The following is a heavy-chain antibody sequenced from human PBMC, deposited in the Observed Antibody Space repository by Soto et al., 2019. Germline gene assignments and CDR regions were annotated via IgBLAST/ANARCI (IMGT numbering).Heavy chain of an antibody. J-gene: IGHJ6*02. Sequence: QVQLVESGGGVVQPGRSLRLSCAASGFTFSSYGMHWVRQAPGKGLEWVAVIWYDGSNKYYADSVKGRFTISRDNSKNTLYLQMNSLRAEDTAVYYCARELLALRSYYYGMDVWGQGTTVTVSS. CDR1: GFTFSSYG. D-gene: IGHD1-26*01. CDR3: ARELLALRSYYYGMDV. CDR2: IWYDGSNK. V-gene: IGHV3-33*01.